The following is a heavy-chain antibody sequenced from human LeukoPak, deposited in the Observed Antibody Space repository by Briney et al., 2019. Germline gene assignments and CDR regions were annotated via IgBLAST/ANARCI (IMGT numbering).Heavy chain of an antibody. D-gene: IGHD2-2*02. V-gene: IGHV4-31*03. CDR2: IYYSGST. J-gene: IGHJ5*02. CDR3: ARERYCSSTSCYRSSKNWFDP. Sequence: SETLSLTCTVSGGSISSGGYYWSWIRQHPGKGLEWIGYIYYSGSTYYNPSLKSRVTISVDTSKNQFSLKLSSVTAADTAVYYCARERYCSSTSCYRSSKNWFDPWGQGTLVTVSS. CDR1: GGSISSGGYY.